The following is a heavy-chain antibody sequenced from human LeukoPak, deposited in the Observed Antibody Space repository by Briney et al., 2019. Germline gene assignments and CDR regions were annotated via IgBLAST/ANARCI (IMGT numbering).Heavy chain of an antibody. D-gene: IGHD2-2*01. J-gene: IGHJ4*02. CDR1: GFTFGSYA. V-gene: IGHV3-23*01. Sequence: GGSLRLSCAASGFTFGSYAMSWVRQAPGKGLEWVSAISGSGGSTYYADSVKGRFTISRDNSKNTLYLQMSSLRAEDTAVYYCAKRPCSTTSCSQRHFDYWGQGTLVTVPS. CDR2: ISGSGGST. CDR3: AKRPCSTTSCSQRHFDY.